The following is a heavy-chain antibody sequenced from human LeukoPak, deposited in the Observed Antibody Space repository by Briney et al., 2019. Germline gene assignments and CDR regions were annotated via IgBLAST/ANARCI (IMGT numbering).Heavy chain of an antibody. V-gene: IGHV4-39*02. CDR3: AREGTHSNIWYHWFDP. J-gene: IGHJ5*02. Sequence: KSSETLSLTCTVSGGSITSSSYYWGWIRQPPGKGLQWIGSFYYSGSTYYNPSLKSRVTIYVDTSKNQFSLKLSSVTAADTAVYYCAREGTHSNIWYHWFDPWGQGTLVTVSS. D-gene: IGHD6-13*01. CDR2: FYYSGST. CDR1: GGSITSSSYY.